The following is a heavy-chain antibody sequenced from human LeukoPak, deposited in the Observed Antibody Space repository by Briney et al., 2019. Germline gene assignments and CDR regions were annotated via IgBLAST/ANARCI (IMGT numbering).Heavy chain of an antibody. J-gene: IGHJ4*02. CDR3: ARVHRTGATSFDY. Sequence: TGGSLRLSCAASGFTFSSYSMNWVRQAPGKGLEWLLYIGSSSTTMYYADSVKGRFTISRDNAKNSLYLQMNSLRDEDTAVYYCARVHRTGATSFDYWGQGTLVTVSS. CDR1: GFTFSSYS. CDR2: IGSSSTTM. D-gene: IGHD1-7*01. V-gene: IGHV3-48*02.